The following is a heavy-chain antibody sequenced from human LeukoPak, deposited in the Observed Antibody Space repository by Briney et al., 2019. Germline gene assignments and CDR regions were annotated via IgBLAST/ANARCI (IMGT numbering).Heavy chain of an antibody. Sequence: ASVKVSCKASGYTFTSYYMHWVRQAPGQGLEWMGIINPSGGSTSYAQKFQGRVTLTRDMSTSTDYLELSSLRSEDTAVYYCARDRSGGSFLQGVLVRKRNYSFDYWGQGTLVTVSS. D-gene: IGHD3-10*01. CDR3: ARDRSGGSFLQGVLVRKRNYSFDY. V-gene: IGHV1-46*01. CDR2: INPSGGST. CDR1: GYTFTSYY. J-gene: IGHJ4*02.